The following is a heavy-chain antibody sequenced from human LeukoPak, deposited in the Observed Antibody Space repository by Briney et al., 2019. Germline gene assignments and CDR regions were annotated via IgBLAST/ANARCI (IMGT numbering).Heavy chain of an antibody. CDR3: ARDYNGDIDRIYYFDY. CDR2: ISHDGSNK. CDR1: GFLFSSFA. J-gene: IGHJ4*02. D-gene: IGHD4-17*01. V-gene: IGHV3-30-3*01. Sequence: PGGSLRLSCAASGFLFSSFALHWVRQAPGKGMEWATLISHDGSNKYYADSVKGRFTISRDNSKNTVYLEMNSLRAEDTAMYYCARDYNGDIDRIYYFDYWGQGTLVTVSS.